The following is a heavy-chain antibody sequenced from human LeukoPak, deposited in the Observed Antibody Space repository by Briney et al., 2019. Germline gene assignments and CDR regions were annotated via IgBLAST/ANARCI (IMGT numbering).Heavy chain of an antibody. Sequence: ASVKVSCKASGGTFSSYAISWVRQAPGQGLEWMGGIIPIFGTANYARKFQGRVTITADESTSTAYMELSSLRSEDTAVYYCARDRGDHGWYFDLWGRGTLVTVSS. CDR3: ARDRGDHGWYFDL. D-gene: IGHD7-27*01. V-gene: IGHV1-69*13. CDR2: IIPIFGTA. CDR1: GGTFSSYA. J-gene: IGHJ2*01.